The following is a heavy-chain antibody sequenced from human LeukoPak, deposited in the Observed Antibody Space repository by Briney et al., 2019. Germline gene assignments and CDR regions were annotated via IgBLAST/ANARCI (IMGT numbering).Heavy chain of an antibody. V-gene: IGHV3-23*01. D-gene: IGHD1-26*01. CDR2: IRSSGFDT. Sequence: PGGSLRLSCAASGFTFSSYSMNWVRQAPGKGLEWVSSIRSSGFDTYYAESVEGRFTISRDNSKNTLYLQMNSLRVEDTAIYYCAKGVNSGNYYYFDYWGQGTLATVSS. CDR1: GFTFSSYS. J-gene: IGHJ4*02. CDR3: AKGVNSGNYYYFDY.